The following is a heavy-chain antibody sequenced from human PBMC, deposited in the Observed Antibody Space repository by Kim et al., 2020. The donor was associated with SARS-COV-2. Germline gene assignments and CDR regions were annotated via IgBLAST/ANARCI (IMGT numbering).Heavy chain of an antibody. V-gene: IGHV4-34*01. D-gene: IGHD3-22*01. Sequence: SETLSLTCAVYGGSFSGHYWSWIRQPPGKGLEWVWEINHSGSSNYNPYPKSRVTISVDTSKNQFPLKLSSVTAADTAVYYCGRSGRITMIVVVINHGMDVRGQGTTVTVSS. CDR1: GGSFSGHY. J-gene: IGHJ6*02. CDR3: GRSGRITMIVVVINHGMDV. CDR2: INHSGSS.